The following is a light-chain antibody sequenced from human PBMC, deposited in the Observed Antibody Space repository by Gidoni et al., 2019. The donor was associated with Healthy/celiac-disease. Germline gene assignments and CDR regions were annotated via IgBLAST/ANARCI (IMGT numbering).Light chain of an antibody. CDR1: QSVSSN. V-gene: IGKV3-15*01. CDR2: GPS. Sequence: EIVMTQSPATLSVSPGERATLSYRASQSVSSNLAWYQQKPGQAPRLLIYGPSTRATGIPARFSGSGSGTEFTLTISSLQSEDFAVYYCQQYNDWPRTFGQGTKVEIK. CDR3: QQYNDWPRT. J-gene: IGKJ1*01.